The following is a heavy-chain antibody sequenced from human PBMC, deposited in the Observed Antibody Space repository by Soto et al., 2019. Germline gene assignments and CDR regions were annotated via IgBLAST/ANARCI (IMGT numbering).Heavy chain of an antibody. J-gene: IGHJ5*02. V-gene: IGHV4-39*01. CDR1: GGSIYRSGYY. CDR2: IDYNGVT. CDR3: GKVLVGATGHTDSVT. D-gene: IGHD2-15*01. Sequence: SETLSLTCTVSGGSIYRSGYYWGWIRQPPGSGLEWIGNIDYNGVTYSNPSLKSRVTISRDTSKNQFSLKLTSVTAADTALYYCGKVLVGATGHTDSVTWGQGLVVAVSS.